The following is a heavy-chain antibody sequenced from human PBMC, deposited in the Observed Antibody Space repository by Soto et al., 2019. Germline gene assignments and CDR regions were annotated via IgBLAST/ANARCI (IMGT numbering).Heavy chain of an antibody. V-gene: IGHV1-3*05. CDR1: GYTFTSYA. CDR3: ARDVAAADY. J-gene: IGHJ4*02. CDR2: INAGNGNT. Sequence: QVQIVQSGAEEKKPGASVKVSCKASGYTFTSYAMHWVRQAPGQRLEWMGWINAGNGNTKYSQKFQGRGTLTRYTSASTAYMELSRLRSEDTAVYYCARDVAAADYWGQGTLVTVSS. D-gene: IGHD6-13*01.